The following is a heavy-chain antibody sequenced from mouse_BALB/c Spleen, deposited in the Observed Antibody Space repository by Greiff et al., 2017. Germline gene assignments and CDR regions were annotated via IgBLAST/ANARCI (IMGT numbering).Heavy chain of an antibody. CDR3: ARSPLAMDY. V-gene: IGHV3-2*02. CDR1: GYSITSDYA. D-gene: IGHD6-1*01. Sequence: EVNLVESGPGLVKPSQSLSLTCTVTGYSITSDYAWNWIRQFPGNKLEWMGYISYSGSTSYNPSLKSRISITRDTSKNQFFLQLNSVTTEDTATYYCARSPLAMDYWGQGTSVTVSS. J-gene: IGHJ4*01. CDR2: ISYSGST.